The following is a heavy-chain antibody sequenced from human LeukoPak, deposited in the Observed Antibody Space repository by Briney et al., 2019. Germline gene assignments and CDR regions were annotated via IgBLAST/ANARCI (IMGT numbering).Heavy chain of an antibody. D-gene: IGHD3-22*01. Sequence: MTSETLSLTCAVYGGSFSGYYWSWIRQPPGKGLEWIGEINHSGSTNYNPSLKSRVTISVDTSKNQFSLKLSSVTAADTAVYYCARGSKVNYYDSSGYYPSFDPWGQGTLVTVSS. J-gene: IGHJ5*02. CDR2: INHSGST. CDR3: ARGSKVNYYDSSGYYPSFDP. V-gene: IGHV4-34*01. CDR1: GGSFSGYY.